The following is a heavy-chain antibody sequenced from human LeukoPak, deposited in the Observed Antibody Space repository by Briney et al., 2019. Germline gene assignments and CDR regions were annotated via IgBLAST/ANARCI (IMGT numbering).Heavy chain of an antibody. CDR3: ARDRGPSYCSSTTCRTLDW. Sequence: ASVKVSCKASGYTFSSYGLSWVRQAPGQGLEWMGWISAHNGNTNYAQRFQSRLTMTTDTPTSTAYMELRSLTSGDTAVYYCARDRGPSYCSSTTCRTLDWWGQGTLVTVSS. CDR2: ISAHNGNT. J-gene: IGHJ4*02. D-gene: IGHD2-2*01. CDR1: GYTFSSYG. V-gene: IGHV1-18*01.